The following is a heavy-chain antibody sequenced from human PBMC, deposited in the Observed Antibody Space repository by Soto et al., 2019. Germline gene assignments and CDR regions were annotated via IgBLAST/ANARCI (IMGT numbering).Heavy chain of an antibody. CDR1: GGSIGSYY. Sequence: PSETLSLTCTVSGGSIGSYYWSWIRKPPGKGLEWIGYIYYSGSTNYNPSLKSRVPISVDTSKIQFSLRLSSVTAADTAVYYCARVVRGCGWSYFDYWGQGTLVTVSS. CDR2: IYYSGST. J-gene: IGHJ4*02. CDR3: ARVVRGCGWSYFDY. D-gene: IGHD6-19*01. V-gene: IGHV4-59*01.